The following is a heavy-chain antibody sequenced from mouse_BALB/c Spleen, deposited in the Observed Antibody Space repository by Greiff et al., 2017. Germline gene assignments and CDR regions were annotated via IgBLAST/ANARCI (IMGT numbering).Heavy chain of an antibody. Sequence: QVQLQQSGSVLVRPGASVKLSCKASGYTFTSSWMHWAKQRPGQGLEWIGEIHPNSGNTNYNEKFKGKATLTVDTSSSTAYVDLSSLTSEDSAVYYCARDGSSPYYAMDYWGQGTSVTVSS. CDR2: IHPNSGNT. CDR1: GYTFTSSW. D-gene: IGHD1-1*01. J-gene: IGHJ4*01. CDR3: ARDGSSPYYAMDY. V-gene: IGHV1S130*01.